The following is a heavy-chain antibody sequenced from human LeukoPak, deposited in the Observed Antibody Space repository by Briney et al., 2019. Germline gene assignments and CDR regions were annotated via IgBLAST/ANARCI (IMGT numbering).Heavy chain of an antibody. V-gene: IGHV3-64*01. D-gene: IGHD6-13*01. CDR2: ISSSGGST. CDR3: ARDLGVGSSWYAPGY. CDR1: GFTVSSNY. Sequence: PGGSLRLSCAASGFTVSSNYMSWVRQAPGKGLEYVSAISSSGGSTYYANSVKGRFTISRDNSKNTLYLQMGSLRAEDMAVYYCARDLGVGSSWYAPGYWGQGTLVTVPS. J-gene: IGHJ4*02.